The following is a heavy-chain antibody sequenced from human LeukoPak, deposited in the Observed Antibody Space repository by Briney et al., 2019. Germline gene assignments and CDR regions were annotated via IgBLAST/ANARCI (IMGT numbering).Heavy chain of an antibody. CDR1: GGSFSGYY. J-gene: IGHJ4*02. V-gene: IGHV4-34*01. CDR2: INHSGST. CDR3: ARVDCSSTSCYDRFFDY. D-gene: IGHD2-2*01. Sequence: SETLSLTCAVYGGSFSGYYWSWIRQPPGEGLEWIGEINHSGSTNYNPSLKSRVTISVDTSKNQFSLKLSSVTAADTAVYYCARVDCSSTSCYDRFFDYWGQGTLVTVSS.